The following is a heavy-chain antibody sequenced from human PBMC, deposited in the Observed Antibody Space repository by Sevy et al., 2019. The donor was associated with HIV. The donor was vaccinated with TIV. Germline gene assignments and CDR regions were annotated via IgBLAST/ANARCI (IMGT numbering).Heavy chain of an antibody. J-gene: IGHJ6*01. CDR3: AKDFTGFYGMDV. V-gene: IGHV3-30*18. D-gene: IGHD3-9*01. Sequence: GGSLRLSCEVSGLSVTNNGMHWVRQAPGKGLEWVAVISYDGINKYYGDSMKGRFIISRDRSKNTLYLQMNILRIDDTAVYYCAKDFTGFYGMDVWGQGTTVTVSS. CDR1: GLSVTNNG. CDR2: ISYDGINK.